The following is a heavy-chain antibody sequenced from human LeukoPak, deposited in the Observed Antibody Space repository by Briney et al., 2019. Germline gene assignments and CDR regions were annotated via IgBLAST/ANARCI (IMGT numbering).Heavy chain of an antibody. V-gene: IGHV3-64D*06. Sequence: GGSLRLSCSASGFTFSTFPMHWVRQAPGKGLEYFSAISRNGDTTYYADSVKDRFTISRDNSKNTLYLQMSSLRPEDTAVYYCVEALTDGAFDIWGQGTMVTVSS. J-gene: IGHJ3*02. CDR1: GFTFSTFP. CDR3: VEALTDGAFDI. D-gene: IGHD5-24*01. CDR2: ISRNGDTT.